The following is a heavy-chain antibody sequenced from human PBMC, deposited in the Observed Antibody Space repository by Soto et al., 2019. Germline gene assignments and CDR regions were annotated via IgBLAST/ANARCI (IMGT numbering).Heavy chain of an antibody. D-gene: IGHD3-10*01. CDR1: GGSISSYY. CDR3: ARDLGSGTGWFDP. V-gene: IGHV4-59*01. J-gene: IGHJ5*02. CDR2: IYYSGST. Sequence: SETLSLTCTVSGGSISSYYWSWIRQPPGKGLEWIGYIYYSGSTNYNPSLKSRVTISVDTSKNQFSLKLSSVTAADTAVYYCARDLGSGTGWFDPWGQGTLVTVSS.